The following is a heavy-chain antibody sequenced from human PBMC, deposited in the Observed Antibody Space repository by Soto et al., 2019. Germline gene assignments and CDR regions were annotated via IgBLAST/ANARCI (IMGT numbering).Heavy chain of an antibody. CDR2: ISGGGDTV. CDR1: GFTFSSFS. V-gene: IGHV3-48*01. CDR3: ARAWSRSYRSYGMDV. J-gene: IGHJ6*02. Sequence: EVQLVESGGDLVQPGGSLRLSCAASGFTFSSFSMNWVRQTPGKGLEWVSYISGGGDTVYYTESVRGRFTISRDNARNSLYLQMTSLRGEDTAMYYCARAWSRSYRSYGMDVWGQGTTVTVSS. D-gene: IGHD1-26*01.